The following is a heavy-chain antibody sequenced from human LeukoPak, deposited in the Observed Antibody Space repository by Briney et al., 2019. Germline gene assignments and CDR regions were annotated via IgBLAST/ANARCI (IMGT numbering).Heavy chain of an antibody. V-gene: IGHV1-46*01. Sequence: ASVKVSCKASGYTFTSYYMHWVRQAPGQGLEWMGIINPSGGSTSYAQKFQGRVTMTRDMSTSTVYMELSSLRSDDTAVYYCARDRPPYSSGWLNAFDIWGQGTMVTVSS. CDR1: GYTFTSYY. J-gene: IGHJ3*02. CDR3: ARDRPPYSSGWLNAFDI. CDR2: INPSGGST. D-gene: IGHD6-19*01.